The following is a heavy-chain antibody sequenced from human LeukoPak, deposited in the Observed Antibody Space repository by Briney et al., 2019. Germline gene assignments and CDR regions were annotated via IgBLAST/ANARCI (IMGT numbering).Heavy chain of an antibody. V-gene: IGHV3-30*03. CDR1: GLHFSTYG. Sequence: PGMSLRLSCAASGLHFSTYGMHWVRQAPGKGLEWVAAISNDGSNKFYTDSVKGRFTISRDNPKTTMNLQMNSLRAEDTAVYYCARVQGGGGNRRFDYWGQGTLVTVSS. D-gene: IGHD4-23*01. J-gene: IGHJ4*02. CDR2: ISNDGSNK. CDR3: ARVQGGGGNRRFDY.